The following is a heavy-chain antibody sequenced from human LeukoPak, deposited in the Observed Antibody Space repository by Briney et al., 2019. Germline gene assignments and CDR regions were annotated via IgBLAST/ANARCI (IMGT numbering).Heavy chain of an antibody. CDR3: ARGHYGMDV. J-gene: IGHJ6*02. CDR2: VSRGGSAI. Sequence: PGGSLRLSCEASGFTFSDYYMSWIRQAPGKGLEWVSYVSRGGSAIYYADSVKGRFTISRDNAKNSLHLQMNSLRAEDTAVYYCARGHYGMDVWGQGTTVTVSS. V-gene: IGHV3-11*01. CDR1: GFTFSDYY.